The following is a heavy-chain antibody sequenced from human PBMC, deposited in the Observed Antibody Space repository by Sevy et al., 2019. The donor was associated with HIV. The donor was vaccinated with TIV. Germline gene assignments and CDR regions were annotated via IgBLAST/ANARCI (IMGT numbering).Heavy chain of an antibody. CDR3: ARRNDYSNLRGLYYYYYGMDV. J-gene: IGHJ6*02. Sequence: SETVSLTCAVYGGSFSGYYWSWIRQPPGKGLEWIGEINHSGSTNYNPSLKSRVTISVDTSKNQFSLKLSSVTAADTAVYYCARRNDYSNLRGLYYYYYGMDVWGQGTTVTVSS. V-gene: IGHV4-34*01. CDR2: INHSGST. D-gene: IGHD4-4*01. CDR1: GGSFSGYY.